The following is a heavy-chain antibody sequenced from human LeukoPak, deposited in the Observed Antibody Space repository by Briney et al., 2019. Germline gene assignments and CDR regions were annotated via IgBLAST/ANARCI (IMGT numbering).Heavy chain of an antibody. D-gene: IGHD3-10*01. CDR1: GFTFSDYY. V-gene: IGHV3-11*01. J-gene: IGHJ6*03. CDR2: ISSSGSTI. Sequence: GGSLRLSCAASGFTFSDYYMSWIRQAPGKGLEWVSYISSSGSTIYYADSVKGRFTISRDNAKNSLYLQMNSLRAGDTAVYYCARVVGYYYYYMDVWGKGTTVTVSS. CDR3: ARVVGYYYYYMDV.